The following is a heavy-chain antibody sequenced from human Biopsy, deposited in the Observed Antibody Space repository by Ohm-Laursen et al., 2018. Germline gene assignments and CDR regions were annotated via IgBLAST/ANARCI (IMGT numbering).Heavy chain of an antibody. CDR3: VKDGGQWLGGAFDI. CDR2: TSFDGSNK. D-gene: IGHD6-19*01. CDR1: GLGFYA. J-gene: IGHJ3*02. V-gene: IGHV3-30*18. Sequence: LSLTCAASGLGFYAMHWVRQPPGKGLEWLAVTSFDGSNKFYAESVRGRFTISRDRSRDTLYLQMNRLTNEDTALYYCVKDGGQWLGGAFDIWGHGTMVIVAS.